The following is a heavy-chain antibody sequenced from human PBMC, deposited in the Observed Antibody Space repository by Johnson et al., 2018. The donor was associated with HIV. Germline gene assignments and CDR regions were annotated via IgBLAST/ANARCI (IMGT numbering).Heavy chain of an antibody. CDR3: ARAVADGWYSHDAFDI. J-gene: IGHJ3*02. Sequence: VQLVESGGGVVQPGGSLRLSCAASGFIFSSYWMSWVRQAPGKGLEWVSLIYSGGSAYYADSVKGRFTISRDNSKNTLYLQMNSLRAEDTAVYYCARAVADGWYSHDAFDIWGQGTMVTVSS. CDR1: GFIFSSYW. V-gene: IGHV3-66*01. CDR2: IYSGGSA. D-gene: IGHD6-19*01.